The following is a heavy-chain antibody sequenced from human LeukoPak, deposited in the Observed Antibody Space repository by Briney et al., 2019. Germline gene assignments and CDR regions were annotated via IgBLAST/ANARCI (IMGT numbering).Heavy chain of an antibody. V-gene: IGHV1-2*02. J-gene: IGHJ5*02. Sequence: ASVKVSCKASGYIFTGYYMHWVRQAPGQGLEWMGWISPNSGDTDIAQKFQGRVTMTRDTSIATSYMEVDSLTSDDTAVYYCARESACGTTNCLAPADWLDPWGQGTLVIVSS. CDR2: ISPNSGDT. D-gene: IGHD2-2*01. CDR1: GYIFTGYY. CDR3: ARESACGTTNCLAPADWLDP.